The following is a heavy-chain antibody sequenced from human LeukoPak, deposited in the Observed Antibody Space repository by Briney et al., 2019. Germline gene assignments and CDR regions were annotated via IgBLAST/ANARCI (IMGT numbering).Heavy chain of an antibody. CDR2: LCYSGST. V-gene: IGHV4-39*01. J-gene: IGHJ4*02. Sequence: SETLSLTCTVSGDSISSSNYFWGWIRQPPGKGLECIGSLCYSGSTYYNPSLKSRVTMSVDTYKNQFSLKLSAVTAADTAVYYCARTRLGQLYRAAFDYWGQGTLVTVSS. D-gene: IGHD6-6*01. CDR1: GDSISSSNYF. CDR3: ARTRLGQLYRAAFDY.